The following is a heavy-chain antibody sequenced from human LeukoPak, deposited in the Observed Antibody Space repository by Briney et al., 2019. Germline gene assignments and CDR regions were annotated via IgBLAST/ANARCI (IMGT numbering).Heavy chain of an antibody. CDR1: GGTFSSYA. Sequence: ASVKVSCKASGGTFSSYAISWVRQAPGQGLEWIGWINPNTGGTNYAQKFQGRVTMTRDTSITTAYMELSRLRSDDTAIYYCARVGVEGASCYDYWGQGTLVTVSS. CDR3: ARVGVEGASCYDY. CDR2: INPNTGGT. V-gene: IGHV1-2*02. J-gene: IGHJ4*02. D-gene: IGHD2-2*01.